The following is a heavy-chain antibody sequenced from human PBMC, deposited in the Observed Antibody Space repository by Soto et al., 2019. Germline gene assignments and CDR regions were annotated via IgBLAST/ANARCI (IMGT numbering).Heavy chain of an antibody. CDR3: ARGYNWNYSDAFDI. J-gene: IGHJ3*02. D-gene: IGHD1-7*01. CDR2: IYYSGST. V-gene: IGHV4-31*03. Sequence: SETLSLTCTVSGGSISSGGYYWSWIRQHPGKGLEWIGYIYYSGSTYYNPSLKSRVTISVDTSKNQFSLKLSSVTAADTAVYYCARGYNWNYSDAFDIWGQGTMVTDSS. CDR1: GGSISSGGYY.